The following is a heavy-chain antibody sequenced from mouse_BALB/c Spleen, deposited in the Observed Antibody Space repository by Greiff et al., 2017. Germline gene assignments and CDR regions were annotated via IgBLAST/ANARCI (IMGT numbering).Heavy chain of an antibody. Sequence: EVMLVESGGGLVQPGGSRKLSCAASGFTFSDYGMAWVRQAPGKGPEWVAFISNLAYSIYYADTVTGRFTISRENAKNTLYLEMSSLRSEDTAMYYCARRGLYGSSYDYAMDYWGQGTSVTVSS. CDR1: GFTFSDYG. V-gene: IGHV5-15*02. CDR3: ARRGLYGSSYDYAMDY. J-gene: IGHJ4*01. D-gene: IGHD1-1*01. CDR2: ISNLAYSI.